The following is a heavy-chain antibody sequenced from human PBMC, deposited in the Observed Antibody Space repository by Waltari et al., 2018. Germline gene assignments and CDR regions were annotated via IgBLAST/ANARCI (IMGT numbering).Heavy chain of an antibody. Sequence: QVQLVKSGTEVKKPGASVKVSCKASGYTFTSYAMHWVSKAPGQRLEWMGWINAGNGNTKYSPRCHGRVTITSDTSASTAYMELSSLRSEDTAVYYCARVVFITIFGVVTTPWGYYGMDVCGQGTTVTVSS. J-gene: IGHJ6*02. D-gene: IGHD3-3*01. CDR3: ARVVFITIFGVVTTPWGYYGMDV. CDR2: INAGNGNT. CDR1: GYTFTSYA. V-gene: IGHV1-3*01.